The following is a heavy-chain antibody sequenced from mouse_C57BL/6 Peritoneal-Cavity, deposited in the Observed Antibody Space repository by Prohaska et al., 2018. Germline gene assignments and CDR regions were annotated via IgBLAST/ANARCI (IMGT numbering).Heavy chain of an antibody. CDR1: GFTFSGFW. CDR2: INSDGSAI. V-gene: IGHV11-2*01. J-gene: IGHJ1*03. CDR3: MRYGSYWYFDV. Sequence: GGSRGLSCEGSGFTFSGFWMSWVRQTPGKTLEWIGDINSDGSAINYAPSIKDRFTIFRDNDKSTLYLQMCNVRSEDTATYFCMRYGSYWYFDVWGTGTTVTVSS. D-gene: IGHD4-1*01.